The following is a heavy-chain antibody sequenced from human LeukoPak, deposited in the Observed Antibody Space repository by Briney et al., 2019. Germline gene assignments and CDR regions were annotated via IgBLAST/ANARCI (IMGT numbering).Heavy chain of an antibody. Sequence: GGSLRLSCAASGFTFSSYAMHWVCQAPGKGLEWVAVISYDGSNKYYADSVKGRFTISRDNSKNTLYLQMNSLRAEDTAVYYCARVAIAAADPYYFDYWGQGTLVTVSS. V-gene: IGHV3-30*04. D-gene: IGHD6-13*01. CDR2: ISYDGSNK. J-gene: IGHJ4*02. CDR3: ARVAIAAADPYYFDY. CDR1: GFTFSSYA.